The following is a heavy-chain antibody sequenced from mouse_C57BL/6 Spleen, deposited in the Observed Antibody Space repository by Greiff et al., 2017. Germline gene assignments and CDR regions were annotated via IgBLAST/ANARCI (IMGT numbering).Heavy chain of an antibody. V-gene: IGHV1-39*01. CDR3: ARGGDYDEFFAY. D-gene: IGHD2-4*01. J-gene: IGHJ3*01. CDR1: GYSFTDYN. CDR2: INPNYGTT. Sequence: EVQLVESGAELMKPGASVKLSCKASGYSFTDYNMNWVKQSNGKSLEWIGVINPNYGTTSYNQKFKGKATLTVDQSSSTAYMQLNSLTSEDSAVYYCARGGDYDEFFAYWGQGTLVTVSA.